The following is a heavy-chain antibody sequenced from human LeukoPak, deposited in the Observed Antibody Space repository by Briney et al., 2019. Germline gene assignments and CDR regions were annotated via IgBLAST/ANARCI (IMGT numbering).Heavy chain of an antibody. CDR1: GGSFSSSA. CDR3: AARGVITTGAFDS. J-gene: IGHJ4*02. CDR2: IIPMFGPA. V-gene: IGHV1-69*06. D-gene: IGHD3-22*01. Sequence: GASVKVSCKASGGSFSSSAISWVRQAPGQGLEWMGRIIPMFGPANYAQKFQGRVTIIADKYTTTAYMELSRQTSEDTDVYLCAARGVITTGAFDSCGQGTLVT.